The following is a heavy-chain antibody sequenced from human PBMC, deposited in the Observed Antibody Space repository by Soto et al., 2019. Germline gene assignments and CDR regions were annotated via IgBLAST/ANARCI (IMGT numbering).Heavy chain of an antibody. CDR1: GYVFVDSY. D-gene: IGHD3-16*01. CDR2: INPKTGVT. J-gene: IGHJ6*01. V-gene: IGHV1-2*02. CDR3: AKIFGTSSLGELYALDV. Sequence: QVHLEQSGAELKKPGASVTVSCKASGYVFVDSYIHWVRQAPGQGLEWLGWINPKTGVTFFEETFRDRVNLISDRSLSTAYIDLKSLRRDDTAVYYCAKIFGTSSLGELYALDVWGQGTTVTVSS.